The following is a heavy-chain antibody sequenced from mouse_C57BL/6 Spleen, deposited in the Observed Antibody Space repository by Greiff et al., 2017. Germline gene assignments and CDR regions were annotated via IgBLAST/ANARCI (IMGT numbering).Heavy chain of an antibody. CDR3: ARSGDYDVWFAY. V-gene: IGHV1-80*01. CDR2: IYPGDGDT. J-gene: IGHJ3*01. CDR1: GYAFSSYW. Sequence: VQLQQSGAELVKPGASVKISCKASGYAFSSYWMNWVKQRPGKGLEWIGQIYPGDGDTNYNGKFKGKATLTADKSSSTAYMQLSSLTSEDSAVYFCARSGDYDVWFAYWGQGTLVTVSA. D-gene: IGHD2-4*01.